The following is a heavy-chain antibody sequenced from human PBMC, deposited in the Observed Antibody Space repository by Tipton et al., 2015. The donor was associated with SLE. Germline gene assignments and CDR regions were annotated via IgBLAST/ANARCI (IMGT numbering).Heavy chain of an antibody. Sequence: QLVQSGGGLVKPGGSLRLSCAASGFTFSSYSMNWVRQAPGKGLEWVSSISSSGSTIYYADSVKGRITISRDNANNSLYLQMNSLRAEDTAVYYCARDIRDSYSGSYPFFDYWGQGILVTVSS. CDR3: ARDIRDSYSGSYPFFDY. D-gene: IGHD1-26*01. CDR2: ISSSGSTI. J-gene: IGHJ4*02. CDR1: GFTFSSYS. V-gene: IGHV3-21*01.